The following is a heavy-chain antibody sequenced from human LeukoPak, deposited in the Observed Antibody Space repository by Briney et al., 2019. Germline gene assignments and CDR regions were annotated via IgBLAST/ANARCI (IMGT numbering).Heavy chain of an antibody. V-gene: IGHV3-74*01. J-gene: IGHJ4*02. CDR3: ARAGFWDGQLDY. CDR1: GFTFSTYW. Sequence: GGSLRLSCAASGFTFSTYWMHWVRQAPGKGLVWVSHINSDGSTTNYADSVKGRFTISRDNAKNSLYLQMNSLRAEDTAVYYCARAGFWDGQLDYWGQGTLVTVSS. D-gene: IGHD3-16*01. CDR2: INSDGSTT.